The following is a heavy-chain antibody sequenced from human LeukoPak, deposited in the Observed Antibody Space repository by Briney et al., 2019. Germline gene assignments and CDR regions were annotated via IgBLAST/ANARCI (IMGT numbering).Heavy chain of an antibody. CDR3: ARGVYSSSWYPGGPPGMDV. Sequence: ASVKVSCKASGYTFTGYYMHWVRQAPGQGLEWMGWINPNSGGTNYAQKFQGRVTMTRDTSISTAYMELSRLRSDDTAVYYCARGVYSSSWYPGGPPGMDVWGQGTTVTVSS. CDR2: INPNSGGT. D-gene: IGHD6-13*01. V-gene: IGHV1-2*02. CDR1: GYTFTGYY. J-gene: IGHJ6*02.